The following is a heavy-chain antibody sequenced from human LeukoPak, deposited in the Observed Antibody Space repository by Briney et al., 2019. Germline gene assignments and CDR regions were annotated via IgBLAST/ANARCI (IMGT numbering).Heavy chain of an antibody. Sequence: SETLSLTCTVSGYSISSGYYWGWMRQPPGKGLEWTGSIDHSGSTYYNPSLKSRITISVDTSKNQFSLKLSSVTAADTAVYYCARANMVRGVGSFFDRNWFDPWGQGTLVTVSS. CDR2: IDHSGST. CDR3: ARANMVRGVGSFFDRNWFDP. V-gene: IGHV4-38-2*02. J-gene: IGHJ5*02. D-gene: IGHD3-10*01. CDR1: GYSISSGYY.